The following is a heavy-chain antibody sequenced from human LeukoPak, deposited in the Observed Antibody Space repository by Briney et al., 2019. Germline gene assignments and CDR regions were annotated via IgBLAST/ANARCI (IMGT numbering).Heavy chain of an antibody. CDR3: ASHYCSGGSCYWDV. V-gene: IGHV4-34*01. CDR1: DGSFSGYY. J-gene: IGHJ6*04. D-gene: IGHD2-15*01. CDR2: INHSGST. Sequence: PSETLSLTCAVYDGSFSGYYWSWIRQPPGKGLEWIGEINHSGSTNYNPSLKSRVTISLDTSKSQFSLKVRYVTAADTAVYYCASHYCSGGSCYWDVWGKGTTVTISS.